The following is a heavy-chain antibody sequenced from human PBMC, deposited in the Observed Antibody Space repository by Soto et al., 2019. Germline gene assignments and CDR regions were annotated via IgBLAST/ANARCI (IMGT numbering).Heavy chain of an antibody. J-gene: IGHJ4*02. CDR2: INPSGGST. V-gene: IGHV1-46*01. D-gene: IGHD3-22*01. CDR3: ARVGSSGNFDY. Sequence: SVKVSCKASGYTFTSYYMHWVRQAPGQGLEWMGIINPSGGSTSYAQKFQGRVTMTRDTSTSTVYMELSSPRSEDTAVYYCARVGSSGNFDYWGQGTLVTVSS. CDR1: GYTFTSYY.